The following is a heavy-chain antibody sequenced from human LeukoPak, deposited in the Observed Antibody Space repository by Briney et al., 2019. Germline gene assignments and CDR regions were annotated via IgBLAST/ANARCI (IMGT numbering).Heavy chain of an antibody. CDR2: IWYDGSNK. D-gene: IGHD3-22*01. Sequence: PGRSLRLSCAASGFTFSSYGMHWVRQAPGKGLEWVAVIWYDGSNKYYADSVKGRFTISRDNSKNTLYLQMNSLRAEDTAVYYCAREPPQYYYDSSGPFDYWGQGTLVTVSS. J-gene: IGHJ4*02. CDR1: GFTFSSYG. V-gene: IGHV3-33*01. CDR3: AREPPQYYYDSSGPFDY.